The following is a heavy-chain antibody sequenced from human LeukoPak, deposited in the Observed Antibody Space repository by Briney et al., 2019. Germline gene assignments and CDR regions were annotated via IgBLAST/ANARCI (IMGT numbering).Heavy chain of an antibody. CDR3: AKGAQGCSSTSCYYYYYYYMDV. CDR2: ISSSSSTI. D-gene: IGHD2-2*01. J-gene: IGHJ6*03. V-gene: IGHV3-48*01. Sequence: PGGSLRLSCAASGFTFSSYSMNWVRQAPGKGLEWVSYISSSSSTIYYADSVKGRFTISRDNSKNTLYLQMNSLRAEDTAVYYCAKGAQGCSSTSCYYYYYYYMDVWGKGTTVTISS. CDR1: GFTFSSYS.